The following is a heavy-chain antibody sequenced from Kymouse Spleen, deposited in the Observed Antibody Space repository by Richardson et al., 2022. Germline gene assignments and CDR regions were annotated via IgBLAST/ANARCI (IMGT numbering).Heavy chain of an antibody. CDR1: GGSFSGYY. V-gene: IGHV4-34*01. Sequence: QVQLQQWGAGLLKPSETLSLTCAVYGGSFSGYYWSWIRQPPGKGLEWIGEINHSGSTNYNPSLKSRVTISVDTSKNQFSLKLSSVTAADTAVYYCARGVCSSTSCAGDAFDIWGQGTMVTVSS. D-gene: IGHD2-2*02. CDR3: ARGVCSSTSCAGDAFDI. J-gene: IGHJ3*02. CDR2: INHSGST.